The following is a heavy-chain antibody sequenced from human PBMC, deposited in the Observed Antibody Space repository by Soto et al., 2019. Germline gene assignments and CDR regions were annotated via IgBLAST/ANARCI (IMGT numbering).Heavy chain of an antibody. Sequence: QITLKESGPTLVKPTQTLTLTCTFSGFSLGTSGVGVGWIRQTPGKALEWLAVNYWDNNKFYSPSLKSRLTXTRXTSKNQVVLIMTNMDPVDTATYYCTHRRVDYGMDVWGQGTTVTVSS. CDR1: GFSLGTSGVG. J-gene: IGHJ6*02. CDR2: NYWDNNK. CDR3: THRRVDYGMDV. V-gene: IGHV2-5*02.